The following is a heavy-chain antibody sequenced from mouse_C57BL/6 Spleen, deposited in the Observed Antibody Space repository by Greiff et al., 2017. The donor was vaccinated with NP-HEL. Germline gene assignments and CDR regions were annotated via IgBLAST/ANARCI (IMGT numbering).Heavy chain of an antibody. CDR1: GYTFTDYY. J-gene: IGHJ4*01. D-gene: IGHD2-5*01. V-gene: IGHV1-26*01. CDR3: ARGPPAYYSNYHYYAMDD. CDR2: INPNNGGT. Sequence: VQLQQSGPELVKPGASVKISCKASGYTFTDYYMNWVKQSHGKSLEWIGDINPNNGGTSYNQKFKGKATLTVDKSSSTAYMELRSLTSEDSAVYYCARGPPAYYSNYHYYAMDDWGQGTSVTVSS.